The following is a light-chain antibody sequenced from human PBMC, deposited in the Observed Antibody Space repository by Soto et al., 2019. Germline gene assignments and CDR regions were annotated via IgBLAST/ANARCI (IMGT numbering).Light chain of an antibody. V-gene: IGLV2-14*01. CDR2: EVT. CDR3: SSYTSSNTLLYV. Sequence: QSALTQPGSVSGSPGQSITISCTGTSSDVGGYNYVSWYQQYPGKAPKLMIYEVTNRPSGVSNRFSGSKSGNTASLTISGLQAEDEADYYCSSYTSSNTLLYVFGTGTKVTVL. CDR1: SSDVGGYNY. J-gene: IGLJ1*01.